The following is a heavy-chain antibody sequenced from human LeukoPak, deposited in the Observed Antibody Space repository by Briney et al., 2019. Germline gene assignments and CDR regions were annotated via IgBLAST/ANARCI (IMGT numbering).Heavy chain of an antibody. J-gene: IGHJ4*02. D-gene: IGHD3/OR15-3a*01. CDR2: IHHSGTS. CDR1: GGSISGYY. CDR3: ARTTIFGPVVLPDH. Sequence: PSETLSLTCSVSGGSISGYYWTWIRQPPGKGLEWIGYIHHSGTSNYSPSLKSRVTMSVDTSKNQFSLKLTSVTAADTAIYYCARTTIFGPVVLPDHWGQGTLVTVSS. V-gene: IGHV4-59*01.